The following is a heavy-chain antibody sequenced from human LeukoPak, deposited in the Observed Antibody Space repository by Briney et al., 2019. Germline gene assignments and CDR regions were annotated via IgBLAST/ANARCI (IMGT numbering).Heavy chain of an antibody. J-gene: IGHJ4*02. Sequence: GASVKVSCKASGGTFSRYAISWVRQAPGQGLEWMGGIIPIFGTANYAQKFQGRVTITADESTSTAYMELSSLRSEDTAVYYCARDTYYYDSSGPYYFDYWGQGTLVTVSS. CDR2: IIPIFGTA. D-gene: IGHD3-22*01. CDR3: ARDTYYYDSSGPYYFDY. V-gene: IGHV1-69*13. CDR1: GGTFSRYA.